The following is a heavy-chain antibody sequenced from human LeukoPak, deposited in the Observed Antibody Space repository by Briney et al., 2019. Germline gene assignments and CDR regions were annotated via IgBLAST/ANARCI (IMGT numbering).Heavy chain of an antibody. CDR3: ARGDYSNYYYGMDV. J-gene: IGHJ6*02. CDR2: IYYSGST. CDR1: GGSISSYY. D-gene: IGHD2-21*01. Sequence: PSETLSLTCTVSGGSISSYYWSWIRQPPGKGLEWIGYIYYSGSTNYNPSLKSRVTISVDASKNQFSLKLSSVTAADTAVYYCARGDYSNYYYGMDVWGQGTTVTVS. V-gene: IGHV4-59*01.